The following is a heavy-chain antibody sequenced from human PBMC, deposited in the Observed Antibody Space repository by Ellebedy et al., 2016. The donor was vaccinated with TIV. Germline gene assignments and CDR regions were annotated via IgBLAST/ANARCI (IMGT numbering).Heavy chain of an antibody. D-gene: IGHD2-21*02. CDR2: ISGSGGST. Sequence: GESLKISXAASGFTFSSYAMSWVRQAPGRRLEWVSAISGSGGSTHYVDSVRGRFTISRDTSKNTLYLQMTSLRAEDTAVYYCARAPTAIVAHFYYYYYYMDVWGKGTTVTVSS. J-gene: IGHJ6*03. CDR3: ARAPTAIVAHFYYYYYYMDV. CDR1: GFTFSSYA. V-gene: IGHV3-23*01.